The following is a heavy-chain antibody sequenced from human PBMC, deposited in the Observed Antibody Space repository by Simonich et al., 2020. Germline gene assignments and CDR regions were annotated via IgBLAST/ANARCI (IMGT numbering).Heavy chain of an antibody. CDR2: ISSSSSYI. V-gene: IGHV3-21*01. J-gene: IGHJ6*02. D-gene: IGHD6-19*01. CDR1: GFTFSSYS. CDR3: ARWIAVAGTGAYGMDV. Sequence: EVQLVESGGGLVKPGGSLRLSCADSGFTFSSYSMNWVRQAPGNVLEWVSSISSSSSYIYYADSVRDRFTISRDNAKNSLLLQMNSLRAEDTAVYYCARWIAVAGTGAYGMDVWGQGTTVTVSS.